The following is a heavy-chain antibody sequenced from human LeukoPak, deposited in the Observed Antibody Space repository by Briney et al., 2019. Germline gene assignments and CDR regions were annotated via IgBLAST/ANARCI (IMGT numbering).Heavy chain of an antibody. CDR3: ASFNYYDFWSGSDAFDI. D-gene: IGHD3-3*01. CDR1: GFTFSSYA. Sequence: GGSLRLSCAASGFTFSSYAMSWVRQVPGKGLEWVSAISGSGGSTYYADSVKGRFTISRDNSKNTLYLQMNSLRAEDTAVYYCASFNYYDFWSGSDAFDIWGQGTMVTVSS. CDR2: ISGSGGST. V-gene: IGHV3-23*01. J-gene: IGHJ3*02.